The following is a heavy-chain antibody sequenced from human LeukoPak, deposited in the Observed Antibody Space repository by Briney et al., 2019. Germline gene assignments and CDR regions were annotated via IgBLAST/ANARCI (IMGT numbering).Heavy chain of an antibody. CDR1: GFTFSSYE. CDR3: ARRDHSITMVRGVTYYYYNGMDV. CDR2: ISSSGSTI. V-gene: IGHV3-48*03. Sequence: GGPLRLSCAASGFTFSSYEMNWVRQAPGKGLEWVSYISSSGSTIYYADSVKGRFTISRDNAKNSLYLQMNSLRAEDTAGYYCARRDHSITMVRGVTYYYYNGMDVWGQGTTVTVSS. D-gene: IGHD3-10*01. J-gene: IGHJ6*02.